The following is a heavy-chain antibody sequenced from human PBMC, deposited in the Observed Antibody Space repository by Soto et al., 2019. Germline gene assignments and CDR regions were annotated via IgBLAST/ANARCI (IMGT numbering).Heavy chain of an antibody. CDR1: GYTFTGYY. V-gene: IGHV1-2*02. D-gene: IGHD1-26*01. J-gene: IGHJ6*02. CDR2: INPNSGDT. Sequence: ASVKVSCKASGYTFTGYYMLWGRQAPGQGLEWMGWINPNSGDTYLAQRFQGRVTMNRDTSIGTAYMELRGLTSDDTAEYYCAKGGAIVAAGTRVYLYNAMDVWGQGTTVTVSS. CDR3: AKGGAIVAAGTRVYLYNAMDV.